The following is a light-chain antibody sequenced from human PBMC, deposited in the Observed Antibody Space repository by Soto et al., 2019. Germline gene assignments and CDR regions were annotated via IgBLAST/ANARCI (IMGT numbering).Light chain of an antibody. CDR2: AAS. CDR3: QQSYSTPYT. J-gene: IGKJ2*01. CDR1: QSISSY. Sequence: DIQMTQSPSSLSASVGDRVTITCRASQSISSYLNWYQHKPGKAPKLLIYAASILQSGVPSRFSGSGSWTDFTLTISSLQPEDFATYYCQQSYSTPYTFGQGTKLEIK. V-gene: IGKV1-39*01.